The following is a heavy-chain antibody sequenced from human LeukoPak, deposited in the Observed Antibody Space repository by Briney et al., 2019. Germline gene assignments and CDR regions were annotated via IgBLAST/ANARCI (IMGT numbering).Heavy chain of an antibody. D-gene: IGHD3-3*01. CDR2: ISAYNGNT. CDR3: ARIGSGTKFDAFDI. CDR1: GYTFTSYA. V-gene: IGHV1-18*01. J-gene: IGHJ3*02. Sequence: ASVKVSCKASGYTFTSYAITWVRQAPGQGPEWMGWISAYNGNTNYAQKLQGRVTMTTDTSTSTAYMELRSLRSDDTAVYYCARIGSGTKFDAFDIWGQGTMVTVSS.